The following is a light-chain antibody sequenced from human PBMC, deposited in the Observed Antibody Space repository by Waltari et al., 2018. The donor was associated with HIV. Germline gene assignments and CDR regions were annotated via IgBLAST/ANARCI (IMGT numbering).Light chain of an antibody. CDR1: KLGDKY. J-gene: IGLJ2*01. CDR3: QAWDSSTVV. V-gene: IGLV3-1*01. CDR2: HDI. Sequence: SYELTQPPSVSVSPGQTASITCSGDKLGDKYACWYQQKPGQSPLLVIYHDIQRPSGIPERFSGSNSGNTATLTISGTQAMDEADYYCQAWDSSTVVFGGGTKLTVL.